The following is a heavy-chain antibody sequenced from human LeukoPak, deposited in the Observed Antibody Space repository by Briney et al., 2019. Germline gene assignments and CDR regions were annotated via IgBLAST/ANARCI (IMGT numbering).Heavy chain of an antibody. CDR3: ARGIRFKAAYYYYYMDV. CDR1: GGSISSYY. D-gene: IGHD3-3*01. V-gene: IGHV4-59*01. Sequence: PSETLSLTCTVSGGSISSYYWSWIRQPPGKGLEWIGYIYYSGSTNYNPSLKSRVTISVDTSKNQFSLKLSSVTAADTAVYYCARGIRFKAAYYYYYMDVWGKGTTVTVSS. J-gene: IGHJ6*03. CDR2: IYYSGST.